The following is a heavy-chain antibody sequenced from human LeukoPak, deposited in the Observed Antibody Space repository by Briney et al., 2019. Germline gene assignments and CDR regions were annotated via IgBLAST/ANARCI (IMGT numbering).Heavy chain of an antibody. CDR3: ARGSDWEGVYYDSSGDGDY. CDR1: GGSISSGGYY. Sequence: SQTLSLTCTVSGGSISSGGYYWSWIRQHPGKGLEWIGYIYYSGSTYYNPSLKSRVTISVDTSKNQFSLKLSSVTAADTAVYYCARGSDWEGVYYDSSGDGDYWGQGTLVTVSS. D-gene: IGHD3-22*01. V-gene: IGHV4-31*03. CDR2: IYYSGST. J-gene: IGHJ4*02.